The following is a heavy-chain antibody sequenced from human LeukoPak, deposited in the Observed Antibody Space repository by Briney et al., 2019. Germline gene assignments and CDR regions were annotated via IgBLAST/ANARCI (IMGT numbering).Heavy chain of an antibody. D-gene: IGHD6-19*01. CDR1: GFSFSNYG. CDR3: ARGSSDWFDYFDS. J-gene: IGHJ4*02. CDR2: ITGNGATT. V-gene: IGHV3-23*01. Sequence: PGGSLRLSCAASGFSFSNYGMNWVRQAPGKGLEWVSGITGNGATTYYADSVKGRFTISRDKAKNSLYLQMNSLRAEDTAVYYCARGSSDWFDYFDSWGQGTLVTVSS.